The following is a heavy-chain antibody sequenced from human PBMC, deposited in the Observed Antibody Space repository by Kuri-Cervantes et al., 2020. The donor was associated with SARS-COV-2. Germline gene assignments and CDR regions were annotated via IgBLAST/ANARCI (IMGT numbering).Heavy chain of an antibody. CDR2: ISKGSDTI. J-gene: IGHJ5*02. D-gene: IGHD2-2*03. Sequence: GGSLRLSCAASGFTFNTYSMDWVRLAPGKGLEWLAYISKGSDTIYYADSVKGRFTISRDNAKNSLFLQMNSLRADDTAVYYCARGGVDFVHETRNWFEPWGRGTQVTVSS. CDR1: GFTFNTYS. V-gene: IGHV3-48*01. CDR3: ARGGVDFVHETRNWFEP.